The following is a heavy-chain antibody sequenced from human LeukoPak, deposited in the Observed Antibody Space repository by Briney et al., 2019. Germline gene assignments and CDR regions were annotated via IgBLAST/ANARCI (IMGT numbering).Heavy chain of an antibody. J-gene: IGHJ4*02. CDR3: APATMTFDF. CDR2: INPNSGDT. D-gene: IGHD5-12*01. Sequence: ASVKVSCKASGYTFTAYYMHWVRQAPGQGLEWLGWINPNSGDTNYAQKFQGRVTLTRDTSINTAYMELSRLTSDDTAVYYCAPATMTFDFWGQGTLVTVSS. CDR1: GYTFTAYY. V-gene: IGHV1-2*02.